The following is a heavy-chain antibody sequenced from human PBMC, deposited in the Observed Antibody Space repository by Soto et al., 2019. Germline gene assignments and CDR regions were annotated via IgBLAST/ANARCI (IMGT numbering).Heavy chain of an antibody. CDR3: AREPHLGGAPDY. CDR1: GGSVSSGSYY. CDR2: IYYSGST. D-gene: IGHD1-26*01. V-gene: IGHV4-61*01. Sequence: QVQLQESGPGLVKPSETLSLTCTVSGGSVSSGSYYWSWIRQPPGQGLEWIGYIYYSGSTNYNPSRKSRVTISVDPSKNQFSLKLSSVTAADTAVYYCAREPHLGGAPDYWGQGPLVTVSS. J-gene: IGHJ4*02.